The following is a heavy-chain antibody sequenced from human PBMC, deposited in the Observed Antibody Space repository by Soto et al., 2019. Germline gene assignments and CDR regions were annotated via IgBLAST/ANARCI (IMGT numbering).Heavy chain of an antibody. CDR2: IWYDGSNK. J-gene: IGHJ4*02. CDR3: ARGYYGSGSYYNNPFDY. Sequence: GGSLRLSCAASGFTFSSYGMHWVRQAPGKGLEWVAVIWYDGSNKYYADSVKGRFTISRDNSKNTLYLQMNSLRAEDTAVYYCARGYYGSGSYYNNPFDYWGQGTLVTVSS. CDR1: GFTFSSYG. D-gene: IGHD3-10*01. V-gene: IGHV3-33*01.